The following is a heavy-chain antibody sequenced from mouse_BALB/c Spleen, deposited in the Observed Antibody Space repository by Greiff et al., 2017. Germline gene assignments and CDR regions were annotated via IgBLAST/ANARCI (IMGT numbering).Heavy chain of an antibody. J-gene: IGHJ4*01. CDR1: GFTFSSYG. CDR3: ARQRDYDGSAMDY. CDR2: ISSGGSYT. V-gene: IGHV5-6*01. Sequence: EVKLVESGGDLVKPGGSLKLSCAASGFTFSSYGMSWVRQTPDKRLEWVATISSGGSYTYYPDSVKGRFTISRDNAKNTLYLQMSSLKSEDTAMYYCARQRDYDGSAMDYWGQGTSVTVSS. D-gene: IGHD2-4*01.